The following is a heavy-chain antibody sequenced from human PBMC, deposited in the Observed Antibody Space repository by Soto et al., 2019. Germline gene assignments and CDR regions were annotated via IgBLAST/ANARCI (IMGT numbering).Heavy chain of an antibody. J-gene: IGHJ5*02. V-gene: IGHV4-34*01. CDR2: IHHSGST. Sequence: PSETLSLTCADSGGSFTAYYWSWVRQSPDMRLEWIGEIHHSGSTTYNPSLESRVTISVDTSKRQFSLKLTSVTAADTAVYYCVRGRRGDPWGQGTLVIVSS. CDR1: GGSFTAYY. CDR3: VRGRRGDP. D-gene: IGHD3-10*01.